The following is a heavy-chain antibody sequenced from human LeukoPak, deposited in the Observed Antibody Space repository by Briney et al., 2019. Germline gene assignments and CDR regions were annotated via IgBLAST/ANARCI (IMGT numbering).Heavy chain of an antibody. CDR3: AKDTYDILTGYSH. J-gene: IGHJ4*02. CDR1: GFTFDDYA. V-gene: IGHV3-9*01. D-gene: IGHD3-9*01. CDR2: ISWNSGSI. Sequence: GRSLRLSCAASGFTFDDYAMHWVRQAPGKGLEWVSGISWNSGSIGYADSVKGRFTISRDNAKNSLYLPMNSLRAEDTALYYCAKDTYDILTGYSHWGQGTLVTVSS.